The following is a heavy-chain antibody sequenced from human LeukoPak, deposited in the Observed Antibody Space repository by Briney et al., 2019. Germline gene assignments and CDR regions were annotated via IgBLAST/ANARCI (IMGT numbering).Heavy chain of an antibody. J-gene: IGHJ3*02. CDR2: IYHSGST. D-gene: IGHD3-22*01. CDR3: ARDSKRKYYYDSSGDAFDI. CDR1: GGSISSYY. V-gene: IGHV4-59*01. Sequence: SETLSLTCTVSGGSISSYYWSWIRQPPGKGLEWIGHIYHSGSTNYNPSLKSRVTISVDTSKNQFSLKLSSVTAADTAVYYCARDSKRKYYYDSSGDAFDIWGQGTMVTVSS.